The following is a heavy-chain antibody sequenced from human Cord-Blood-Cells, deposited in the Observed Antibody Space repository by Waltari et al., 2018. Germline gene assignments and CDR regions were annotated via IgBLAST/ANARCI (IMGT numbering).Heavy chain of an antibody. CDR3: ARASPYYYDSSGYYLDY. Sequence: QVQLQESGPGLVKPSETLSLTCTVSGGSISSYYWSWIRQPPGKGLEWIGYIYYSRSTNYNPSLKSRVTISVDTSKNQFSLKLSSVTAADTAVYYCARASPYYYDSSGYYLDYWGQGTLVTVSS. J-gene: IGHJ4*02. CDR2: IYYSRST. V-gene: IGHV4-59*01. D-gene: IGHD3-22*01. CDR1: GGSISSYY.